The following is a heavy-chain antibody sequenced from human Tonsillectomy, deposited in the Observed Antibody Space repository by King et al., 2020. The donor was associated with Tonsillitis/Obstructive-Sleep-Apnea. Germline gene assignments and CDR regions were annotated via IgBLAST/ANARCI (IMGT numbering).Heavy chain of an antibody. CDR1: GASFSAYY. CDR2: INHTGDT. Sequence: VQLPQWGAGLLKPSETLSLTCGVYGASFSAYYWNWIRQPPGKGLEWIGEINHTGDTNYNPSLKSRVTISVDTSKTQFSLKLSSVTAADTAVYYCARESGYDILPGYYRAYYGMDVWGQGTTVTVSS. D-gene: IGHD3-9*01. CDR3: ARESGYDILPGYYRAYYGMDV. J-gene: IGHJ6*02. V-gene: IGHV4-34*01.